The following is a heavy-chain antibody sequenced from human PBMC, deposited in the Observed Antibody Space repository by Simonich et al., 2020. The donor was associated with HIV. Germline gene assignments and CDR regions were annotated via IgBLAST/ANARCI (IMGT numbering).Heavy chain of an antibody. D-gene: IGHD6-13*01. CDR3: ARGRRWAYY. Sequence: QVQLQESGPGLVKPSETLSLTCNVSGGSISSYYWSWIRQPPGKGLQWIGSIFHGGNTYYNPSLKSRVTISVDTSKNQFSLKLSSVTAADTAVYYCARGRRWAYYWGQGTLVTVSS. J-gene: IGHJ4*02. CDR1: GGSISSYY. CDR2: IFHGGNT. V-gene: IGHV4-59*12.